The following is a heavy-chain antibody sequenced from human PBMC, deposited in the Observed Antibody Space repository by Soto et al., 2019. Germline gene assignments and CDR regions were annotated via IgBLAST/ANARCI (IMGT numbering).Heavy chain of an antibody. Sequence: QVQLVQSGAEVKKPGSSVKVSCKASGGTFSSYAISWVRQAPGQGLEWMGGIIPIFGTANYAQKFQGRVTIPLDESTSTAAMALSSLRSEDTAVYSCARGNVVTTLAADAYYYYGMDVWGQGTTVTVSS. CDR1: GGTFSSYA. CDR2: IIPIFGTA. J-gene: IGHJ6*02. V-gene: IGHV1-69*05. D-gene: IGHD4-4*01. CDR3: ARGNVVTTLAADAYYYYGMDV.